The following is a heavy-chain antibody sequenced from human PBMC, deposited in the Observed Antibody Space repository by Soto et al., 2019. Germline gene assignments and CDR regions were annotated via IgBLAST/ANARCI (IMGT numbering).Heavy chain of an antibody. V-gene: IGHV3-30-3*01. D-gene: IGHD1-20*01. CDR2: ISYDGSNK. CDR3: ARVPSLSITGNIDY. CDR1: GFTFSSYA. J-gene: IGHJ4*02. Sequence: GGSLRLSCAASGFTFSSYAMHWVRQAPGKGLEWVAVISYDGSNKYYADSVKGRFTISRDNSKNTLYLQMNSLRAEDTAVYYCARVPSLSITGNIDYWGQGTLVTVSS.